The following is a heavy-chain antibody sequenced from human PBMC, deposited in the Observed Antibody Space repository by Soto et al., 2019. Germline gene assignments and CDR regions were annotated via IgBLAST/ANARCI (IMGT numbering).Heavy chain of an antibody. Sequence: SSETLSLTCAVYGGSFSGYYWSWIRQPPGKGLEWIGEINHSGSTNYNPPLKSRVTISVDTSKNQFSLKLSSVTAADTAVYYCARGRFDCTNGVCYTWYFDYWGQGTLVTVSS. CDR2: INHSGST. V-gene: IGHV4-34*01. D-gene: IGHD2-8*01. CDR1: GGSFSGYY. J-gene: IGHJ4*02. CDR3: ARGRFDCTNGVCYTWYFDY.